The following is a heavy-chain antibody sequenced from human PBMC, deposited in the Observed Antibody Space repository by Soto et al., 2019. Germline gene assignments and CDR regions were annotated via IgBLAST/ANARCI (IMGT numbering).Heavy chain of an antibody. J-gene: IGHJ6*02. CDR2: IYYSGST. D-gene: IGHD2-2*01. CDR3: ARVRVVVVPAAMYYYYYGMDV. V-gene: IGHV4-39*07. CDR1: GGSISSSSYY. Sequence: SETLSLTCTVSGGSISSSSYYWGWIRQPPGKGLEWIGSIYYSGSTYYNPSLKSRVTISVDTSKNQFSLKLSSVTAADTAVYYCARVRVVVVPAAMYYYYYGMDVWGQGTTVTVSS.